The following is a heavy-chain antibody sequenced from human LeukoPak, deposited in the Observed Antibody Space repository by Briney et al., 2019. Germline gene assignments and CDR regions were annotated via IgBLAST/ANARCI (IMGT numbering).Heavy chain of an antibody. D-gene: IGHD6-13*01. Sequence: VASVKVSCKASGGTFSSYAISWVRQAPGQGLEWMGRIIAIFGTANYAQKFQGRVTITTDESTSTAYMELSSLRSEDTAVYYCASHTGIAAAGRWFDPWGQGTLVTVSS. CDR2: IIAIFGTA. J-gene: IGHJ5*02. CDR1: GGTFSSYA. V-gene: IGHV1-69*05. CDR3: ASHTGIAAAGRWFDP.